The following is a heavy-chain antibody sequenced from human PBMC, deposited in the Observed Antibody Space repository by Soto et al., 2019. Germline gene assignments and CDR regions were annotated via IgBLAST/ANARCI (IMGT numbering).Heavy chain of an antibody. CDR1: GGSISSYY. CDR3: ARVRMTYYDYVWGSYRYTDYYYYGMDV. Sequence: PSETLSLTCTVSGGSISSYYWSWIRQPPGKGLEWIGYIYYSGSTNYNPSLKSRVTISVDTSKNQFSLKLSSVTAADTAVYYCARVRMTYYDYVWGSYRYTDYYYYGMDVWGQGTTVTV. J-gene: IGHJ6*02. D-gene: IGHD3-16*02. V-gene: IGHV4-59*01. CDR2: IYYSGST.